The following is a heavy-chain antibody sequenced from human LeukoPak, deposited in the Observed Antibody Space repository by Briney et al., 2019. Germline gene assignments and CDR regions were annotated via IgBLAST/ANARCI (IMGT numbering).Heavy chain of an antibody. J-gene: IGHJ6*03. CDR2: VYYTGNT. D-gene: IGHD2-8*01. Sequence: SETLSLTCNVAGGSISSSSYYWGWIRQPPGKGLEWIGGVYYTGNTYYNPSLKSRVTISVDTSKNQFSLKLSSVTAADTAVYYCARSKVQECTNGVCYRKNYYYYMDVWGKGTTVTVSS. V-gene: IGHV4-39*07. CDR1: GGSISSSSYY. CDR3: ARSKVQECTNGVCYRKNYYYYMDV.